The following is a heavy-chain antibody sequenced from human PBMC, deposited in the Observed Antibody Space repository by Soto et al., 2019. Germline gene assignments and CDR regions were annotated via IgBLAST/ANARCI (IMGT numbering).Heavy chain of an antibody. CDR1: GYSFTSYW. CDR3: ARSSHGAYDRGQNEY. Sequence: PGESLKISCKGSGYSFTSYWIGWVRQMPGKGLEWMGIIYPGDSETRYSPSFQGQVTISADKSISTAYLQWSSLKASDTAMYYCARSSHGAYDRGQNEYWGQGTLVTVSA. CDR2: IYPGDSET. D-gene: IGHD4-17*01. J-gene: IGHJ4*02. V-gene: IGHV5-51*01.